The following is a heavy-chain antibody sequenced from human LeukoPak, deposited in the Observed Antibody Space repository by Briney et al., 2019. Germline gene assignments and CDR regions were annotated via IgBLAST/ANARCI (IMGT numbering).Heavy chain of an antibody. CDR3: ARTYYDFWSGYLGPVDY. J-gene: IGHJ4*02. CDR1: GGSISSGSYY. V-gene: IGHV4-61*02. D-gene: IGHD3-3*01. CDR2: IYTSGST. Sequence: SETLSLTCTVSGGSISSGSYYWSWIRQPAGKGLEWIGRIYTSGSTNYNPSLKSRVTISVDTSKNQFSLKLSSVTAADTAVYYCARTYYDFWSGYLGPVDYWGQGTLVTVSS.